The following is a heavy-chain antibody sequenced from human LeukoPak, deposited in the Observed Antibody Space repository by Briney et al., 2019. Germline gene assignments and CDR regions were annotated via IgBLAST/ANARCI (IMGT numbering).Heavy chain of an antibody. J-gene: IGHJ3*02. CDR1: GFTFSSYG. Sequence: PGGSLRLSCAASGFTFSSYGMHWVRQAPGKGLEWVAVISYDGSNKYYADSVKGRFTISRDNSKNTLYLQMNSLRAEDTAVYYCAKAGMWNDAFDIWGQGTMVTVSS. D-gene: IGHD1-1*01. V-gene: IGHV3-30*18. CDR2: ISYDGSNK. CDR3: AKAGMWNDAFDI.